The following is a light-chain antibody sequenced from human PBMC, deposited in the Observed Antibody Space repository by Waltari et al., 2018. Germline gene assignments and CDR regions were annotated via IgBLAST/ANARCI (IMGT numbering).Light chain of an antibody. V-gene: IGLV3-9*01. J-gene: IGLJ2*01. CDR1: NIGSKN. CDR2: RDS. Sequence: SYELTQPLSVSVALGQTARITCGGNNIGSKNVHWYQQKPGQAPGVVIDRDSNRPPGIPERCSGSNSGNTATLTISRAQAGDEADYYCQVWDSSTHVVFGGGTKLTVL. CDR3: QVWDSSTHVV.